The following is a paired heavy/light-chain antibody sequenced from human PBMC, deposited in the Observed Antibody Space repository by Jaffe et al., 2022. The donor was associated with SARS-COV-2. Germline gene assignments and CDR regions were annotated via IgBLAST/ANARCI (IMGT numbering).Heavy chain of an antibody. CDR3: AKDIESSSSYYFDY. CDR2: ISGSGAST. V-gene: IGHV3-23*01. Sequence: EVQLLESGGTLVQPGGSLRLSCGASGFTFNNYAVSWVRQAPGKGLEWVSAISGSGASTYYADSVKGRFTISRDNSKSTVYLQMNSVRADDTAVYFCAKDIESSSSYYFDYWGQGTLVTVSS. D-gene: IGHD6-6*01. CDR1: GFTFNNYA. J-gene: IGHJ4*02.
Light chain of an antibody. V-gene: IGKV4-1*01. CDR2: WAS. J-gene: IGKJ1*01. Sequence: DIVMTQSPDSLAVSLGERATINCKSSQSLLYNSKNKNYLAWYQQRPGQPPKLLVYWASTRESGVPDRFSGSGSGTDFTLTISSLQAEDVAVYYCQQYYITPPAFGQGTKVEIK. CDR3: QQYYITPPA. CDR1: QSLLYNSKNKNY.